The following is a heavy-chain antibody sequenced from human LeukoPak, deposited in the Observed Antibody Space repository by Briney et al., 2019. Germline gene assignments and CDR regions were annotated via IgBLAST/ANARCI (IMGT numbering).Heavy chain of an antibody. Sequence: GGSLRLSCAVSGFTFDKYAMRWVRQAPGKGLEWVSAITDRGDITYCADAVKGRFTISRDNSRNMLYLQMNSLRVEATAKYFCAKRVSGVVGPVVDYWGQGTLVTVSS. CDR1: GFTFDKYA. CDR3: AKRVSGVVGPVVDY. V-gene: IGHV3-23*01. J-gene: IGHJ4*02. D-gene: IGHD2-21*01. CDR2: ITDRGDIT.